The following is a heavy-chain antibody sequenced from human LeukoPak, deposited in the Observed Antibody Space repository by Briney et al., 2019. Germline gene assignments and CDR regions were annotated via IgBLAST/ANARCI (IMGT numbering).Heavy chain of an antibody. CDR3: AKDAYYSSGTYYDY. V-gene: IGHV3-30*18. CDR1: GFTFSSYA. CDR2: ISSDGSKK. D-gene: IGHD3-10*01. J-gene: IGHJ4*02. Sequence: GGSLRLSCAASGFTFSSYAMHWVRQAPGKGPEWVAVISSDGSKKYYADSVKGRFTISRDNSNSKNTLYLQMNSLRAEDTAVYYCAKDAYYSSGTYYDYWGQGTLVTVSS.